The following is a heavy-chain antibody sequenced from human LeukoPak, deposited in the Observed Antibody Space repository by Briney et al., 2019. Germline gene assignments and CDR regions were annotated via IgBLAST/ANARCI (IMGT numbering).Heavy chain of an antibody. J-gene: IGHJ6*02. Sequence: GASVKVSCKASGGTFSSYAISWVRQAPGQGLEWMGRIIPTLGIANYAQKFQGRVTITADKSTSTAYMELSSLRSEDTAVYYCAILSGYSSSWYKDYYYGMDVWGQGTTVTVSS. D-gene: IGHD6-13*01. CDR3: AILSGYSSSWYKDYYYGMDV. CDR1: GGTFSSYA. V-gene: IGHV1-69*04. CDR2: IIPTLGIA.